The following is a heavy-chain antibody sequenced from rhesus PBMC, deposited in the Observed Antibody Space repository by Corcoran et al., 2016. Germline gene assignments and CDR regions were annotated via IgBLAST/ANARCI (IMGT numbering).Heavy chain of an antibody. CDR3: ARGGGTLYNNNFDF. D-gene: IGHD4-23*01. V-gene: IGHV4-147*01. J-gene: IGHJ4*01. CDR2: VYGGGGST. Sequence: QVQLQESGPGLVTPSETLSLTCAVSGGSISSNYCSCIRPSPGKGLEWIGRVYGGGGSTIYNPSLTGRVAMSTDTSKNQLSLKVNSVTAADTALYYCARGGGTLYNNNFDFWGQGVLVTVSS. CDR1: GGSISSNY.